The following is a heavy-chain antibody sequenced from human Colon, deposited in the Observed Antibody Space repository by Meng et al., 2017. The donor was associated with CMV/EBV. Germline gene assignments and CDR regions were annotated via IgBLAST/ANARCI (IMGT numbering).Heavy chain of an antibody. CDR1: GFTFSSYW. J-gene: IGHJ4*02. CDR3: ARGPERFLFSYFDY. D-gene: IGHD3-3*01. Sequence: GGSLRLSCAASGFTFSSYWMSWVRQAPGKGLEWVANIKQDGSEKYYVDSVKGRFTISRDNAKNSLYLQMNSLRAEDTAVYYCARGPERFLFSYFDYCGQGTLVTVSS. V-gene: IGHV3-7*01. CDR2: IKQDGSEK.